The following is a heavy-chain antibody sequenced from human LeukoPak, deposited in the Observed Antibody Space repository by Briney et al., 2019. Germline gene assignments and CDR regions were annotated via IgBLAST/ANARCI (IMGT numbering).Heavy chain of an antibody. Sequence: GGSLRLSCAASGFSFSTYVVSWVRQAPGKGLEWISGITAGGETTYYADSVKGRFTMSRDNSKNTLYLQMNTLSDEDTAVYFCAKDSGSSGWYHFDAWAQGTLVTVSS. V-gene: IGHV3-23*01. D-gene: IGHD6-19*01. J-gene: IGHJ5*02. CDR2: ITAGGETT. CDR3: AKDSGSSGWYHFDA. CDR1: GFSFSTYV.